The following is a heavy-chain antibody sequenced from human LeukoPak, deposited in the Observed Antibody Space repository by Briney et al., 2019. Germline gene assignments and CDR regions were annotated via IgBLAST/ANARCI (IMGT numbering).Heavy chain of an antibody. Sequence: SETLSLTCAVSGYSLSSCYYWGWIRQPPGKGVEWIGIIYHSGSTYYKRSLKSGVTISLDTSKNQFSLQLSSLTAAATAVYYCARFEYSSSPGGYFDYWGQGTLVTVSS. D-gene: IGHD6-6*01. CDR3: ARFEYSSSPGGYFDY. CDR2: IYHSGST. CDR1: GYSLSSCYY. J-gene: IGHJ4*02. V-gene: IGHV4-38-2*01.